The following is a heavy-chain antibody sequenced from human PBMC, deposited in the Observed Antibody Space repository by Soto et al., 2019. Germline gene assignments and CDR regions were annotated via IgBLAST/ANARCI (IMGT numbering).Heavy chain of an antibody. CDR2: IYNSGTT. J-gene: IGHJ6*02. V-gene: IGHV4-31*03. CDR1: GGSISSGRYY. Sequence: PSETLSLTCTVSGGSISSGRYYLSWIRHHPGMGLEWIGYIYNSGTTYYSPSLKSRATISIDTSKNQLFLKLSSVTAADTAVYFCARDVVVVPDAPSYYYYAMGVWGQGTTVTVSS. CDR3: ARDVVVVPDAPSYYYYAMGV. D-gene: IGHD2-2*01.